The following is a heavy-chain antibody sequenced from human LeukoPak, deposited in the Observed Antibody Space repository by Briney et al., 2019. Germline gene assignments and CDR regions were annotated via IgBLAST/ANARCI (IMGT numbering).Heavy chain of an antibody. CDR3: AGGASLSSGWRYYYYMDV. CDR2: MNPSGVRT. D-gene: IGHD6-19*01. V-gene: IGHV1-46*03. Sequence: ASVKVSCKASGYSHTSYYMHGVGQAPGQGGEGMGIMNPSGVRTSYEKKFQDRVTMTRDRYRRKVYMEVSRQKSKETAVYYCAGGASLSSGWRYYYYMDVWGKGTTVTVSS. J-gene: IGHJ6*03. CDR1: GYSHTSYY.